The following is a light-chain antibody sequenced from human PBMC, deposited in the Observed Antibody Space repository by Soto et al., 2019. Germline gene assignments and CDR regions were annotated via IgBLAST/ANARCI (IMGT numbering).Light chain of an antibody. Sequence: IQLTQAPSSLSASVGDRVTITCRASQGISSYLAWYQQKAGKAPKLLIYAASTLRSGVPSRFSGSGSATDFTLTISSLQPDYFATYYCQQLNTYPPTFGQGTKVDIK. V-gene: IGKV1-9*01. J-gene: IGKJ1*01. CDR1: QGISSY. CDR3: QQLNTYPPT. CDR2: AAS.